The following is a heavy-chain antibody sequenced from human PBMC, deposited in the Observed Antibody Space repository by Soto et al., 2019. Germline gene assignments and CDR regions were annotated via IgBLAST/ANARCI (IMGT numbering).Heavy chain of an antibody. CDR1: GDSVSSYSAA. CDR2: TYYRSKWYD. J-gene: IGHJ5*01. V-gene: IGHV6-1*01. CDR3: SRGASGMTVALFDS. Sequence: SQSLSLTCCISGDSVSSYSAAWNLIRQSPSRGLEWLGRTYYRSKWYDDYAVSVKGRITINPDTSKNQFSLQLNSVTPEDTAVYYCSRGASGMTVALFDSWGQGTLVTVSS. D-gene: IGHD6-19*01.